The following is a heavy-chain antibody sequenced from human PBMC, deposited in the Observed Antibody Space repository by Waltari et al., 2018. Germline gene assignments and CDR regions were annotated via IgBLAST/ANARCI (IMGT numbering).Heavy chain of an antibody. V-gene: IGHV4-39*01. CDR1: GGSISSSSYY. Sequence: QLQLQESGPGLVKPSETLSLTCTVSGGSISSSSYYWGWIRQPPGTGLEWIGSIYYSGSTYYNPSLKSRVTISVDTSKNQFSLKLSSVTAADTAVYYCARQIGGQWLVHALNWFDPWGQGTLVTVSS. J-gene: IGHJ5*02. CDR2: IYYSGST. D-gene: IGHD6-19*01. CDR3: ARQIGGQWLVHALNWFDP.